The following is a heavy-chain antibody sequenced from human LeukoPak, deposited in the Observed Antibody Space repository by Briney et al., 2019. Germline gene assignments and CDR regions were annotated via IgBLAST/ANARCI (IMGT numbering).Heavy chain of an antibody. CDR3: ARGGLSRFIVVVPEGFDY. CDR1: GFTLSSYA. D-gene: IGHD2-2*01. J-gene: IGHJ4*02. CDR2: ISYDGSNK. Sequence: GGSLRLSCAASGFTLSSYAMHWVRQAPGKGLEWVAVISYDGSNKYYADSVKGRFTISRDNSKNTLYLQMNSLRAEDTAVYYCARGGLSRFIVVVPEGFDYWGQGTLVTVSS. V-gene: IGHV3-30*01.